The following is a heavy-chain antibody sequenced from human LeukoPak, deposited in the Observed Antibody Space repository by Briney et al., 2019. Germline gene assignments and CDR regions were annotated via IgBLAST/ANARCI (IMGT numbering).Heavy chain of an antibody. D-gene: IGHD2-2*01. CDR1: GYTLTGYY. Sequence: GASVKVSCKASGYTLTGYYMHWVRQAPGQGLEWMGWINPNSGGTNYAQKFQGRVTMTRDTSISTAYMELSRLRSDDTAVYYCARDRCSSTSCSFDYWGQGTLVTVSS. J-gene: IGHJ4*02. V-gene: IGHV1-2*02. CDR2: INPNSGGT. CDR3: ARDRCSSTSCSFDY.